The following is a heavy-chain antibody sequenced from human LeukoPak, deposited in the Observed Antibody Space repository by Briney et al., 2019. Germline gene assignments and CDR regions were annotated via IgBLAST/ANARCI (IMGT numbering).Heavy chain of an antibody. D-gene: IGHD6-19*01. CDR3: AREELTAVAGYFDY. V-gene: IGHV1-3*01. Sequence: ASVNVSCKASGYTFTSYAMHWVRQAPGQRLEWMGWINAGNGNTKYSQKFQGRVTITRDTSASTAYMELSSLRSEGTAVYYCAREELTAVAGYFDYWGQGTLVTVSS. CDR2: INAGNGNT. CDR1: GYTFTSYA. J-gene: IGHJ4*02.